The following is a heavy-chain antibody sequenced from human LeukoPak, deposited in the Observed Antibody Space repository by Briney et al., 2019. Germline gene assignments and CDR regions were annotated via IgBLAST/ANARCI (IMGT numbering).Heavy chain of an antibody. J-gene: IGHJ5*02. D-gene: IGHD2-2*01. Sequence: ASVKVSCKASGGTFSSYAISWVRQAPGQGLEWVGGIIPIFGTANYAQKFQGRVTITADESTSTAYMELSSLRSEDTAVYYCARAGYCSSTSCPPYNWFDPWGQGTLVTVSS. CDR1: GGTFSSYA. CDR3: ARAGYCSSTSCPPYNWFDP. V-gene: IGHV1-69*13. CDR2: IIPIFGTA.